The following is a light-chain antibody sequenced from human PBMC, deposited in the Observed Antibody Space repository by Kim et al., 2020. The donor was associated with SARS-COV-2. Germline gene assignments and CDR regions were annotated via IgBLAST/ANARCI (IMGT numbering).Light chain of an antibody. Sequence: SLSPGESDTLSCRASQSISNNLIWYQQKPGQAPRPLIYDASKRATGIPARFSGSGSGTDFTLTISSLEPEDFAVYYCQQRSTWPQTFGQGTKLEI. CDR1: QSISNN. CDR3: QQRSTWPQT. CDR2: DAS. V-gene: IGKV3-11*01. J-gene: IGKJ2*01.